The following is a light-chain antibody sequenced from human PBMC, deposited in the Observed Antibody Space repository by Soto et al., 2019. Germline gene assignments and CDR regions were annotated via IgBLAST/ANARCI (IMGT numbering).Light chain of an antibody. V-gene: IGLV1-40*01. J-gene: IGLJ3*02. CDR1: SSNIGAHYE. CDR2: GTN. CDR3: QSYDTSLSGSWV. Sequence: QSVLTQPPSVSGAPGQRVTISCTGTSSNIGAHYEVHWYQQLPGTAPRLLIHGTNNRPSGVPDRFSGSKSGASASLTITGLQAEDEADYYCQSYDTSLSGSWVFGGGTKLTVL.